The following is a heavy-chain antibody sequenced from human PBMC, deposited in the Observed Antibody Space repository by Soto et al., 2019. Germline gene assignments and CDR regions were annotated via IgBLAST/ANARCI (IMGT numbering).Heavy chain of an antibody. Sequence: ASMKGSCTASGYTFTSYDIYWVRQATGQGLEWMGWMNPNTGNSGYAQKFQGRVTMTSDTSISTAHMELSSLRSEDTAVYYCVRAHALGFSNWFDPWGRGTLVTVSS. CDR3: VRAHALGFSNWFDP. CDR1: GYTFTSYD. CDR2: MNPNTGNS. V-gene: IGHV1-8*01. D-gene: IGHD3-10*01. J-gene: IGHJ5*02.